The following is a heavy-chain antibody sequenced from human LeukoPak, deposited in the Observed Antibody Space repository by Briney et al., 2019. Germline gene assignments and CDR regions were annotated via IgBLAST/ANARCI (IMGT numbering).Heavy chain of an antibody. Sequence: SQTLSLTFTVSGGSISSGGYYWSWIRQPPGKGLEWIGYIYHSGSTYYNPSLKSRVTISVDRSKNQFSLELSSVTAADTAVYYCASELGGSIAAAGSGYWGQGTLVTVSS. J-gene: IGHJ4*02. CDR2: IYHSGST. CDR3: ASELGGSIAAAGSGY. CDR1: GGSISSGGYY. V-gene: IGHV4-30-2*01. D-gene: IGHD6-13*01.